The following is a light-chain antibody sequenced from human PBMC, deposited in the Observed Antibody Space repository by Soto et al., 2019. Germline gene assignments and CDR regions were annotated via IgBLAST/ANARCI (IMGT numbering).Light chain of an antibody. CDR2: RNN. Sequence: QYVLTQPPSASGTPGQRVTISCSGSSSNIGSNYVYWYQQLPGTAPKLLIYRNNQRPSGVPDRFSGSKSGTSGSLAISGLRSGDEADYYCAAWDDSLSGMLFGGGTTVTVL. CDR1: SSNIGSNY. J-gene: IGLJ2*01. V-gene: IGLV1-47*01. CDR3: AAWDDSLSGML.